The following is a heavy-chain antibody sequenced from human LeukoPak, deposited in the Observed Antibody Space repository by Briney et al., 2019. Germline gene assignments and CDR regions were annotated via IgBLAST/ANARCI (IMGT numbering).Heavy chain of an antibody. Sequence: SDTQSLICTVSGDFISPYFWSWIRQPPGKGLEWLGYISYTGSTNFSPSLKSRVTILVDSSKNQFSLQLTSVTAADTAVYYCARDDYRGVTNFDPWGQGTLVTVSS. D-gene: IGHD3-10*01. CDR2: ISYTGST. J-gene: IGHJ5*02. CDR1: GDFISPYF. CDR3: ARDDYRGVTNFDP. V-gene: IGHV4-59*01.